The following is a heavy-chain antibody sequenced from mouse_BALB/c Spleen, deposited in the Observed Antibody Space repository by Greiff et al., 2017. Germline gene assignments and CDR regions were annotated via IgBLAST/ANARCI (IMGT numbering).Heavy chain of an antibody. CDR2: ISSGGSYT. CDR3: TRGSLYGNYGAMDY. Sequence: EVQGVESGGGLVKPGGSLKLSCAASGFTFSSYTMSWVRQTPEKRLEWVATISSGGSYTYYPDSVKGRFTISRDNAKNTLYLQMSSLKSEDTAMYYCTRGSLYGNYGAMDYWGQGTSVTVSS. V-gene: IGHV5-6-4*01. CDR1: GFTFSSYT. J-gene: IGHJ4*01. D-gene: IGHD2-10*02.